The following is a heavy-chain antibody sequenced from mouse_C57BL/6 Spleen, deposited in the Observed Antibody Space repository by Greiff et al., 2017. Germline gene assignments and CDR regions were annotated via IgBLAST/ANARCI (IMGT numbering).Heavy chain of an antibody. Sequence: EVKLVESGGGLVQPKGSLKLSCAASGFSFNTYAMNWVRQAPGKGLEWVARIRSKSNNYATYYADSVKDRFTISRDDSESMLYLQMNNLKTEDTAMYYCVRQDYYSNLFDYWGQGTTLTVSS. CDR2: IRSKSNNYAT. CDR3: VRQDYYSNLFDY. V-gene: IGHV10-1*01. J-gene: IGHJ2*01. CDR1: GFSFNTYA. D-gene: IGHD2-5*01.